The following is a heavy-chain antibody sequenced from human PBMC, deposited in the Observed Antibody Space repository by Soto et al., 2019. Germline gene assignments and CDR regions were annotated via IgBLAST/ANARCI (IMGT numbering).Heavy chain of an antibody. Sequence: SVKVSCKASGCTFSSYAISWVRQAPGQGLEWMGGIIPIFGTANYAQKFQGRVTITADESTSTAYMELSSLRSEDTAVYYCARDYDFWSGYYTGGWFDPWGQGTLVTVSS. CDR1: GCTFSSYA. J-gene: IGHJ5*02. CDR2: IIPIFGTA. D-gene: IGHD3-3*01. CDR3: ARDYDFWSGYYTGGWFDP. V-gene: IGHV1-69*13.